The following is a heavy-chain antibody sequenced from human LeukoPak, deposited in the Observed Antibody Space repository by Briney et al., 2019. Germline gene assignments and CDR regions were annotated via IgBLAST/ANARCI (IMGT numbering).Heavy chain of an antibody. Sequence: SEILSLTCTVSGGSISSYYWSWIRQPPGKGLEWIGYIYYSGSTNYNPSLKSRVTISVDTSENQFSLKLSSVTAADTAVYYCARGIVVPAADYYYYYMDVWGKGTTVTVSS. CDR1: GGSISSYY. J-gene: IGHJ6*03. CDR3: ARGIVVPAADYYYYYMDV. CDR2: IYYSGST. V-gene: IGHV4-59*01. D-gene: IGHD2-2*01.